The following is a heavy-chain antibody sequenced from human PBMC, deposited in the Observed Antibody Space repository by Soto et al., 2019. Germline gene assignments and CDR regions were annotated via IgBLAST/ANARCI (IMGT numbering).Heavy chain of an antibody. CDR1: GGSISSGDYY. Sequence: SETLSLTCTVSGGSISSGDYYWSWIRQPPGRGLEWIGYIYYSGSTFYNPSLKSRVTISVDTSKNQFSLKLSSVTAADTAVYYCARVQQLVPFDYWGQGTLVTVSS. V-gene: IGHV4-30-4*01. CDR2: IYYSGST. CDR3: ARVQQLVPFDY. D-gene: IGHD6-13*01. J-gene: IGHJ4*02.